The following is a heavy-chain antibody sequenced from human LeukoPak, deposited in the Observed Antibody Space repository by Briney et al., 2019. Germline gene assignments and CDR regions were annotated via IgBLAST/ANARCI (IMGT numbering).Heavy chain of an antibody. CDR2: IRNKAYGGTA. J-gene: IGHJ4*02. CDR3: SREVRYFDWFQADY. CDR1: GFTFGDYS. D-gene: IGHD3-9*01. V-gene: IGHV3-49*03. Sequence: GSPRLSCSASGFTFGDYSMSWFRQAPGKGLEWVGFIRNKAYGGTAEYAASVKGRFTISRDDSESIAYLQMDSLKTEDTAVYYCSREVRYFDWFQADYWGQGTLVTVSA.